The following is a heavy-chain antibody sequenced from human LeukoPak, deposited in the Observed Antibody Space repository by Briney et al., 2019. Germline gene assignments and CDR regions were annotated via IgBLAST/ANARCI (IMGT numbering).Heavy chain of an antibody. D-gene: IGHD3-22*01. Sequence: GGSLRLVCAASGFTFSSFWMSWIRQAPGKGLEWVAHMKQDGSEEYYMDSVKGRFTISRDNAKNSLYLQMNSLRAEDTAVYYCAKDCSSGYYPDWYFDLWGRGTLVTVSS. CDR1: GFTFSSFW. J-gene: IGHJ2*01. V-gene: IGHV3-7*03. CDR2: MKQDGSEE. CDR3: AKDCSSGYYPDWYFDL.